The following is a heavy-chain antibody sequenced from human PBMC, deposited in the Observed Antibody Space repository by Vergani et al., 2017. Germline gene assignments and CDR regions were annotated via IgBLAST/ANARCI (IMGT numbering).Heavy chain of an antibody. D-gene: IGHD2-2*01. V-gene: IGHV3-33*01. Sequence: QVQLVESGGGVVQPGRSLRLSCAASGFTFSSYGMHWVRQAPGKGLEWVAVIWYDGSNKYYADSVKGRFTISRDNSKNTLYLQMNSLRAEDTAVYYCARDPVPAANVGWFDPWGQGTLVTVSS. CDR1: GFTFSSYG. CDR3: ARDPVPAANVGWFDP. J-gene: IGHJ5*02. CDR2: IWYDGSNK.